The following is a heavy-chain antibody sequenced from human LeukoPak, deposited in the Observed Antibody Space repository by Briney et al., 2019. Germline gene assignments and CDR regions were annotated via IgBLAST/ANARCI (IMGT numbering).Heavy chain of an antibody. V-gene: IGHV3-21*01. CDR1: GLSFSNYI. Sequence: GGFLRLSCAASGLSFSNYIITWVRQAPGKELEWVSSISSSGYIHYTDSVKGRFNISRDNAKSSLYLQMNSLRAEDTAVYYCATYSSGYPGYFDLWGRGTLVTVSS. CDR2: ISSSGYI. CDR3: ATYSSGYPGYFDL. D-gene: IGHD6-19*01. J-gene: IGHJ2*01.